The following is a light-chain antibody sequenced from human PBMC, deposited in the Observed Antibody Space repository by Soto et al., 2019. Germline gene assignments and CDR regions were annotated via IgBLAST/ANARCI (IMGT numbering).Light chain of an antibody. Sequence: EIVMTQSPATLSVSPGERATLSCRASQSVSSNLAWYQQKPGQAPRLLISGASTRATGIQARFSGSGSGTEFTLTISSLQSEDFAVYYCQQDNYWPYTFGQGTKLEIK. J-gene: IGKJ2*01. CDR2: GAS. CDR3: QQDNYWPYT. CDR1: QSVSSN. V-gene: IGKV3-15*01.